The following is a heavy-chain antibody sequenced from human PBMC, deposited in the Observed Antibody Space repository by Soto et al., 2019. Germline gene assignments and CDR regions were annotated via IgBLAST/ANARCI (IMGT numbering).Heavy chain of an antibody. J-gene: IGHJ5*02. Sequence: SWTLYLTCAVYGGSFSGYYWSWIRQPPGKGLEWIGEINHSGSTNYNPSLKSRVTISVDTSKNQFSLKLTSVIAADTAVYFCARGDSDSIFGPRGGSFDPWGEGTLVTVSS. CDR1: GGSFSGYY. D-gene: IGHD3-3*01. CDR2: INHSGST. CDR3: ARGDSDSIFGPRGGSFDP. V-gene: IGHV4-34*01.